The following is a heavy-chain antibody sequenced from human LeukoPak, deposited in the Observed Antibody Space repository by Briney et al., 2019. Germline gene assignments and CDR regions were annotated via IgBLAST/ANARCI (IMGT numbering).Heavy chain of an antibody. Sequence: GGTLRLSCAASGFTFSSYGMHWVRQAPGKGLEWVAVISYDGSNKYCADSVKGRFTISRDNSKNTLYLQMNSLRAEDTAVYYCANLDRYDFYDPWGQGTLVTVSS. CDR3: ANLDRYDFYDP. V-gene: IGHV3-30*18. D-gene: IGHD3-3*01. CDR2: ISYDGSNK. CDR1: GFTFSSYG. J-gene: IGHJ5*02.